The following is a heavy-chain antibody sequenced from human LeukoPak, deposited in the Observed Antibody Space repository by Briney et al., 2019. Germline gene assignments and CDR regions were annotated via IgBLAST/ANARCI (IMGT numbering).Heavy chain of an antibody. Sequence: GESLKISCKGSGYSFTSYWIGWVRQMPGKGLEWMGIIYPADSNTRYSPCFQGQVTISADKSISTAYLQWSSLKASDTAMYYCARHVIERDSSWFDPWGQGTLVTVSS. CDR2: IYPADSNT. J-gene: IGHJ5*02. CDR1: GYSFTSYW. CDR3: ARHVIERDSSWFDP. V-gene: IGHV5-51*01. D-gene: IGHD2/OR15-2a*01.